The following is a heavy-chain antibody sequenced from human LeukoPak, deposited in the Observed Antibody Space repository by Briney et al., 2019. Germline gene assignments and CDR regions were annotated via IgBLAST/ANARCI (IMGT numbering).Heavy chain of an antibody. D-gene: IGHD6-19*01. CDR2: IYYSGST. Sequence: SETLSLTCTVSGVSISSGDYYWRGIRQPPGKGLEWIGYIYYSGSTYYNPSLKSRITISVDTFKNQFSLKLSSVTAADTAVYYCATGIAVAGKIDYWGQGTLVTVSS. CDR1: GVSISSGDYY. CDR3: ATGIAVAGKIDY. J-gene: IGHJ4*02. V-gene: IGHV4-30-4*01.